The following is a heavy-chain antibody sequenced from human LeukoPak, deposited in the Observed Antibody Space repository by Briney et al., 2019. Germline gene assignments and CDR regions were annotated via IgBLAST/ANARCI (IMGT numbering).Heavy chain of an antibody. CDR2: ISGSGGST. CDR1: GFTFSSYW. V-gene: IGHV3-23*01. CDR3: AKSHYYDSSGSVYFDY. Sequence: GGSLRLSCAASGFTFSSYWMSWVRQAPGKGLEWVSAISGSGGSTYYADSVKGRFTISRDNSKNTLYLQMNSLRAEDTAVYYCAKSHYYDSSGSVYFDYWGQGTLVTVSS. D-gene: IGHD3-22*01. J-gene: IGHJ4*02.